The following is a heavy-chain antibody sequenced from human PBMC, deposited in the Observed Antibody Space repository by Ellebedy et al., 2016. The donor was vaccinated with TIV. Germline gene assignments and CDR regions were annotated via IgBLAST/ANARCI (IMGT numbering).Heavy chain of an antibody. CDR2: MSDDGTNR. CDR3: ARTSSTSTWLLSSPPRRIFQHSGMDV. D-gene: IGHD2/OR15-2a*01. V-gene: IGHV3-30*09. CDR1: GFMFSSYG. Sequence: GGSLRLSXAASGFMFSSYGVHWVRQAPGKGLEWVAFMSDDGTNRYFADSLRGRCAITRDEAKNTVFLQMNSLRPEDTAIYFCARTSSTSTWLLSSPPRRIFQHSGMDVWGQGTKVTVSS. J-gene: IGHJ6*02.